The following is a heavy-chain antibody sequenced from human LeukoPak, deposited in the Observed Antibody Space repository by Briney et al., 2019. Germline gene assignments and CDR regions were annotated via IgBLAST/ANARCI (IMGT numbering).Heavy chain of an antibody. CDR1: GFNFRSFG. CDR2: IYTSGRT. Sequence: PGGSLRLSCAASGFNFRSFGMNWVRQAPGKGLEWVSGIYTSGRTRYADAVEGRFTISRHNSKNTLYLQMNSLRAEDTAVYYCARSLWDYGDYASAEYYYGMDVWGQGTTVTVSS. V-gene: IGHV3-53*04. J-gene: IGHJ6*02. CDR3: ARSLWDYGDYASAEYYYGMDV. D-gene: IGHD4-17*01.